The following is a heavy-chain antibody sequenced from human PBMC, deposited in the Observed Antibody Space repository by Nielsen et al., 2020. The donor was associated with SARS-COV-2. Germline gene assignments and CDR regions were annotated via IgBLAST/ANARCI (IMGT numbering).Heavy chain of an antibody. J-gene: IGHJ4*02. CDR2: ISSSGTNT. Sequence: GGSLRLSCVASGFTVSDYYMSWVRQAPGKGLEWLSYISSSGTNTEYADSVKGRSTISKDDAKNSLYLQMNSLRPDDTAVYFCARDGDSGSPGKYWGQGTLVTVSS. CDR1: GFTVSDYY. D-gene: IGHD1-26*01. V-gene: IGHV3-11*01. CDR3: ARDGDSGSPGKY.